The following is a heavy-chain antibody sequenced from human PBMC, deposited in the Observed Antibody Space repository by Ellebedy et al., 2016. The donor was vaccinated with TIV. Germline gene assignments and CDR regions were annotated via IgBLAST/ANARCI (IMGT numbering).Heavy chain of an antibody. Sequence: SETLSLTCAVSGGSISSGGYSWSWIRQPPGKGLEWIGYIYHSGSTYYNPSLKSRVTISVDRSKNQFSLKLSSVTAADTAVYYCARDRVSFFDIWGQGTMVTVSS. CDR2: IYHSGST. J-gene: IGHJ3*02. D-gene: IGHD3-10*01. CDR3: ARDRVSFFDI. CDR1: GGSISSGGYS. V-gene: IGHV4-30-2*01.